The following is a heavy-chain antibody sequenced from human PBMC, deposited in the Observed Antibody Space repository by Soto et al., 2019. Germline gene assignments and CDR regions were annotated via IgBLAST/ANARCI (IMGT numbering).Heavy chain of an antibody. V-gene: IGHV1-18*01. CDR1: GYTFTSYG. J-gene: IGHJ6*03. CDR2: ISAYNGNT. CDR3: ASNPMLDDYYYYYMDV. Sequence: ASVKVSCKASGYTFTSYGISWVRQAPGQGLEWMGWISAYNGNTNYAQKLQGRVTMTTDTSTSTAYMELRSLRSDDTAVYYCASNPMLDDYYYYYMDVWGKGTTVTVSS. D-gene: IGHD3-10*02.